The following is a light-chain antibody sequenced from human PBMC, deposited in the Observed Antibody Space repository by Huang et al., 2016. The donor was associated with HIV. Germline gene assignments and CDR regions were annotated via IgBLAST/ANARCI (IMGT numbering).Light chain of an antibody. V-gene: IGKV1-9*01. CDR1: QGISSY. Sequence: IQLTQSPSSLSASVGDRVTITCRASQGISSYFAWYQQKPGKAPKLLIYAASTLQSGGPSRFSGSGSGTDFTLTISSLQPEDFATYYCQQLNSYPLTFGPGTKVDIK. CDR2: AAS. J-gene: IGKJ3*01. CDR3: QQLNSYPLT.